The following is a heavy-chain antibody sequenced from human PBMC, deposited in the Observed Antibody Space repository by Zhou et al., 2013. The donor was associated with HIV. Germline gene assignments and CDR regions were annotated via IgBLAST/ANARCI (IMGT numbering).Heavy chain of an antibody. V-gene: IGHV1-46*01. J-gene: IGHJ4*02. CDR1: GYTFTSYD. CDR3: ARGFFYGSGSYPCYFDY. D-gene: IGHD3-10*01. Sequence: QVQLVQSGAEVKKPGASVKVSCKASGYTFTSYDMHWVRQASGEGLEWMGIIHPSGSYTNSAQKFQGRVTMITDTSTSTVYMELSSLRSEDTAVYYCARGFFYGSGSYPCYFDYWARERWSPSPQ. CDR2: IHPSGSYT.